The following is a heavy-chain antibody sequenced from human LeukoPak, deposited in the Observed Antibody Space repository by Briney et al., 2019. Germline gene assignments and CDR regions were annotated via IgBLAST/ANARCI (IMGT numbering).Heavy chain of an antibody. CDR3: AKAEVVAHYYYYYMDV. CDR1: GFTFSSYA. Sequence: PGGSLRLSCAASGFTFSSYAMSWVRQAPGKRLEWVSAISGSGGSTYYADSVKGRFTISRDNSKNTLYLQMNSLRAEDTAVYYCAKAEVVAHYYYYYMDVWGKGTSVTVSS. D-gene: IGHD2-2*01. CDR2: ISGSGGST. J-gene: IGHJ6*03. V-gene: IGHV3-23*01.